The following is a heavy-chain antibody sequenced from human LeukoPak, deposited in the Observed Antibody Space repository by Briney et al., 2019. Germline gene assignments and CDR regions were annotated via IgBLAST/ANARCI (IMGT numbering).Heavy chain of an antibody. Sequence: GGSLRLSCVASGFTFRSHWIHWVRQAPGKGLVWVSRITSDGTDSIYADSVKGRFTISRDNSKNTLYLEMNSLRGEDTAVYYCVGGDYWGQGTLVTVSS. V-gene: IGHV3-74*01. J-gene: IGHJ4*02. CDR3: VGGDY. CDR2: ITSDGTDS. CDR1: GFTFRSHW.